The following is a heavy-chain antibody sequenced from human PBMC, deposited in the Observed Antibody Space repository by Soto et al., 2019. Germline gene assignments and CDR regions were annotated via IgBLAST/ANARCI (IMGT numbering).Heavy chain of an antibody. CDR1: GYTLTELS. J-gene: IGHJ4*02. CDR3: ATVAYSRYYFDY. V-gene: IGHV1-24*01. D-gene: IGHD2-21*01. CDR2: FDPEDGET. Sequence: GSVKVSFKVCGYTLTELSMHLVRQAPGKGLEWMGGFDPEDGETIYAQKFHGRVTMTEDTSTDTAYMELSSLRSEDTAVYYCATVAYSRYYFDYWGQGTLVIVSS.